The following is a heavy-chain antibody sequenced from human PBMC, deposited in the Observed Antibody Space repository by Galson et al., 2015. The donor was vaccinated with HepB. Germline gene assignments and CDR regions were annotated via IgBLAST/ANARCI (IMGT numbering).Heavy chain of an antibody. D-gene: IGHD3-3*01. V-gene: IGHV3-30*02. CDR1: GFIFSSYG. J-gene: IGHJ4*02. CDR3: AGGFLEWLRDY. Sequence: SLRLSCAASGFIFSSYGMHWVRQAPGKGLEWMALVWYDGSDKYYADSVKGRFTISRDNSKNTLYLQMNSLRAEDTAVYYCAGGFLEWLRDYWGQGTLVTVSS. CDR2: VWYDGSDK.